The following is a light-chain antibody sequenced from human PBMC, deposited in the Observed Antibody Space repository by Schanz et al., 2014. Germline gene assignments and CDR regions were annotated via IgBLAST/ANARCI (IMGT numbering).Light chain of an antibody. V-gene: IGKV3-15*01. Sequence: EIVLTQSPGTLSLSPGERATLSCRASQSVSSNLAWYQQKPGQAPRLLIYGASTRATGIPARFSGSGSGTEFTLTISSLQSEDFAMYYCQQYNEWPRTFGQGTRVEIK. CDR1: QSVSSN. CDR3: QQYNEWPRT. J-gene: IGKJ1*01. CDR2: GAS.